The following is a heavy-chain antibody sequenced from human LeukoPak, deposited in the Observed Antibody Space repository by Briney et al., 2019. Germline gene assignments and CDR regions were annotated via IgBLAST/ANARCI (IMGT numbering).Heavy chain of an antibody. CDR3: ARYCSSTSCHSWGAFDI. J-gene: IGHJ3*02. Sequence: GASVKVSCKASGCTFTGYYMHWVRQAPGHGLEWMGWVNPNSGGTYYAQKFQGRVTMTRDTSISTAYMELSRLRSDDTAVYYCARYCSSTSCHSWGAFDIWGQGTMVTVSS. CDR2: VNPNSGGT. D-gene: IGHD2-2*01. V-gene: IGHV1-2*02. CDR1: GCTFTGYY.